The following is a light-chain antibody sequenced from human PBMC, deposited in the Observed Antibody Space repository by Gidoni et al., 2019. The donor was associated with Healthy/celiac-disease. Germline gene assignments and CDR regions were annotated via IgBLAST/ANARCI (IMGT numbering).Light chain of an antibody. CDR1: QSISSW. J-gene: IGKJ1*01. V-gene: IGKV1-5*03. Sequence: DIQMTQSPSTLPASVGDRVTITCRASQSISSWLAWYQQKPGKVPKLLIYKASSLESGVPSRFSGSGSGTEFTLTISSLQPDDFATYYCQQYNSYPWTFGQGTKVEIK. CDR3: QQYNSYPWT. CDR2: KAS.